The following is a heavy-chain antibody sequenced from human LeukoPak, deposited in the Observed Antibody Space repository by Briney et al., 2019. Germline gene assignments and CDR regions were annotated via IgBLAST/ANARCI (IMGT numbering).Heavy chain of an antibody. D-gene: IGHD3-10*01. Sequence: GASVKVSCKASGYTFTNYDINWVRQATGQGLEWMGWMNPNSGNTGYAQKFQGRVTMTRNTSISTAYMELSSLRSEDTAVYYCARPLTLYGPHAFDIWGQGTMVTVSS. V-gene: IGHV1-8*01. CDR2: MNPNSGNT. CDR3: ARPLTLYGPHAFDI. J-gene: IGHJ3*02. CDR1: GYTFTNYD.